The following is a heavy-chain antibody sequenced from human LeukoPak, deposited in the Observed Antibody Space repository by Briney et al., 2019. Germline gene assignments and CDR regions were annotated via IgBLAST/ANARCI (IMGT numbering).Heavy chain of an antibody. CDR1: GGSVSSGSCF. J-gene: IGHJ4*02. Sequence: SETLSLTCTVSGGSVSSGSCFWSWIRQPPGKGLEWIGYIHYSGRTNYNPSLESRVTISADTSENQFSLKLSSVTAADTAVYYCARVPYSGYEFTIDSWGQGTLVTVSS. V-gene: IGHV4-61*01. D-gene: IGHD5-12*01. CDR3: ARVPYSGYEFTIDS. CDR2: IHYSGRT.